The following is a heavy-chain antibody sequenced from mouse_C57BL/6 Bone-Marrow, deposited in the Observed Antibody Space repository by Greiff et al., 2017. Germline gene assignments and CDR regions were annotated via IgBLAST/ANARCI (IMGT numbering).Heavy chain of an antibody. CDR2: IYPRDGST. V-gene: IGHV1-85*01. D-gene: IGHD2-1*01. J-gene: IGHJ4*01. CDR3: ARHGYGPDGNYGGDY. CDR1: GYTFTSYD. Sequence: QVQLKESGPELVKPGASVKLSCKASGYTFTSYDINWVKQRPGQGLEWIGWIYPRDGSTKYNEKCKGKATLTVDTSSHTAYMELHSLTSEDSAVYCCARHGYGPDGNYGGDYWGQGTSVTVSS.